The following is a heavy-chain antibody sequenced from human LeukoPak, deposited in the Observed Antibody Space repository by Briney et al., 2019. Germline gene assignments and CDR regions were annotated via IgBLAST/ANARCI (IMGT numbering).Heavy chain of an antibody. D-gene: IGHD2-2*02. CDR1: GYSFTDYG. J-gene: IGHJ4*02. CDR3: ARGGDTYMDF. Sequence: ASVKVSCKASGYSFTDYGLSWVRQAPGQGLEWMGWIRVYNGDTNYAQKFQGGLTVTADPSTRTAYMELRRLRSDDTAAYYCARGGDTYMDFWGQGTLVTISS. V-gene: IGHV1-18*01. CDR2: IRVYNGDT.